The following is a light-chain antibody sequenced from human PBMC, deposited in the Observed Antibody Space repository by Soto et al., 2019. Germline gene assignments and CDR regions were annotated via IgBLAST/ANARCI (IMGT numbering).Light chain of an antibody. CDR1: QDISNS. V-gene: IGKV1-8*01. J-gene: IGKJ3*01. CDR2: SAS. CDR3: QQYYSYPPSFT. Sequence: AIRMTQSPSSFSASTGDRVTITCRASQDISNSLAWYQQKPGKAPNLLIYSASTLQSGGPSRFSGSGSGTDFTLTISGLQSEDFATYYCQQYYSYPPSFTFGPGTKVEI.